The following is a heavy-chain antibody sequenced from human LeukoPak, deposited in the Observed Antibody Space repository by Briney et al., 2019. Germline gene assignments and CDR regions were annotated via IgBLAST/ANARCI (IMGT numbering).Heavy chain of an antibody. CDR1: GFTLGNYW. Sequence: PGGSLRLSCAASGFTLGNYWMTWVRQAPGKGLEWVANIKEDGSQKYYVDSMKGRFTISRDNAKNSLYLQLNSLRADDTAIYYCARDVARGFDYWGQGSLVTVSS. V-gene: IGHV3-7*01. CDR2: IKEDGSQK. CDR3: ARDVARGFDY. D-gene: IGHD2-21*01. J-gene: IGHJ4*02.